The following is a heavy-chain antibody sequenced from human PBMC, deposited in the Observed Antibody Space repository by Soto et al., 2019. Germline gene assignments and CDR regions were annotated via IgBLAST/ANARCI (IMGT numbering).Heavy chain of an antibody. CDR1: GYTFSSYG. J-gene: IGHJ3*02. D-gene: IGHD3-22*01. V-gene: IGHV1-18*01. Sequence: ASVKVSFKASGYTFSSYGINWVRQAPGQGLEWLGWISPYDGNTKYAQILQGRVSMTTDTSTKTAYMEVRSLRSDDTAVYYCARVGPVVGTMIVAAFDIWGQGTMVTVSS. CDR2: ISPYDGNT. CDR3: ARVGPVVGTMIVAAFDI.